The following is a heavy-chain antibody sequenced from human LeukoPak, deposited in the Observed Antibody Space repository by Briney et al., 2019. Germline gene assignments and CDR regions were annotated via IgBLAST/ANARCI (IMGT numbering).Heavy chain of an antibody. J-gene: IGHJ6*02. CDR2: MNPNSGNT. Sequence: ASVKVSCKASGYTFTSYDINWVRQAPGQGLEWMGWMNPNSGNTGYAQKFQGRVTMTRNTSISTAYMELSSLRSEDTAVYYCARGYGSGSWSYYYYYYGMDVWGQGTTVTVSS. CDR1: GYTFTSYD. V-gene: IGHV1-8*01. CDR3: ARGYGSGSWSYYYYYYGMDV. D-gene: IGHD3-10*01.